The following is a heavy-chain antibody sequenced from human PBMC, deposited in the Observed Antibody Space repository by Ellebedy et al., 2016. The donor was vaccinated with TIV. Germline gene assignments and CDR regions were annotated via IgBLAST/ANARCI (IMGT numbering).Heavy chain of an antibody. D-gene: IGHD5-18*01. CDR3: ARDSSHSYILGYGMDV. V-gene: IGHV1-18*01. Sequence: ASVKVSXKASGYTFTSYGISWVRQAPGQGLEWMGWISAYNGNTNYAQKLQGRVTMTTDTSTSTAYMELRSLRSEDTAVYYCARDSSHSYILGYGMDVWGQGTTVTVSS. CDR2: ISAYNGNT. J-gene: IGHJ6*02. CDR1: GYTFTSYG.